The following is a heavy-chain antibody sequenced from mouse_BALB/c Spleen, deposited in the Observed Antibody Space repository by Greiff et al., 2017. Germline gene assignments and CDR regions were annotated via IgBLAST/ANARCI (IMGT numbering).Heavy chain of an antibody. CDR1: GYTFTSYW. CDR3: AREALPGRDYAMDY. V-gene: IGHV1-7*01. Sequence: QVQLQQSGAELVKPGASVKMSCKASGYTFTSYWMHWVKQRPGQGLEWIGYINPSNCYTEYNQKFKDKATLTADKSSSTAYMQLSSLTSEDSAVYYCAREALPGRDYAMDYWGQGTSVTVSA. D-gene: IGHD1-1*01. CDR2: INPSNCYT. J-gene: IGHJ4*01.